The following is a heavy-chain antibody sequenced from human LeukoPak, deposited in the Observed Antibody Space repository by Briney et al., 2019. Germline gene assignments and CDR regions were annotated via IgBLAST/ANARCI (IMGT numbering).Heavy chain of an antibody. CDR1: GYTFTSYD. V-gene: IGHV1-8*03. Sequence: ASVKVSCKASGYTFTSYDINWVRQATGQGLEWMGWMNPDSGNTGYAQKFQGRVTITRNTSISTAYMELSSLRSEDTAVYYCARGARSSSWYSVYYYYYMDVWGKGTTVTVSS. CDR3: ARGARSSSWYSVYYYYYMDV. CDR2: MNPDSGNT. D-gene: IGHD6-13*01. J-gene: IGHJ6*03.